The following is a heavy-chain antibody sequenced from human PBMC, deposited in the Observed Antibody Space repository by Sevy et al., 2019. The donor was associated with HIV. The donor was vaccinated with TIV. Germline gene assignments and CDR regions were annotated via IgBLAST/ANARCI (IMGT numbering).Heavy chain of an antibody. CDR1: GFTFSSYW. V-gene: IGHV3-74*01. Sequence: GGSLRLSCAASGFTFSSYWMHWVRQAPGKGLVCVSRINSDGSSTSYADSVKGRFTISRDNAKNTLYLQMNSLRAEDTAVYYCAREHSTVTRSIYYGMDVWGQGTTVTVSS. CDR2: INSDGSST. J-gene: IGHJ6*02. D-gene: IGHD4-17*01. CDR3: AREHSTVTRSIYYGMDV.